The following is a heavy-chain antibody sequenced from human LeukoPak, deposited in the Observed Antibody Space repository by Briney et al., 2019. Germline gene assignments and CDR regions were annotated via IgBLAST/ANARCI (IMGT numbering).Heavy chain of an antibody. D-gene: IGHD3-9*01. CDR3: ARGRLRYFDWLLLSWFDP. CDR1: GGSFSGYY. CDR2: INHSGST. V-gene: IGHV4-34*01. Sequence: SETLSLTCAVYGGSFSGYYWSWLRQPPGKGLEWIGEINHSGSTNYNPSLKGRVTISVDTSKNQFSLKLSSVTAADTAVYYCARGRLRYFDWLLLSWFDPWGQGTLVTVSS. J-gene: IGHJ5*02.